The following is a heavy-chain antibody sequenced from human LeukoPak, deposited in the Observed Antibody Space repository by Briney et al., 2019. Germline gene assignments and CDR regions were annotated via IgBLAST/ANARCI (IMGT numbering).Heavy chain of an antibody. J-gene: IGHJ2*01. CDR2: IYTSGST. CDR1: GGSISSYY. D-gene: IGHD6-19*01. CDR3: ARVGNSSGWHLLGWYFDL. V-gene: IGHV4-4*07. Sequence: PSETLSLTCTVSGGSISSYYWSWIRQPAGKGLEWIGRIYTSGSTNYNPSLKSRVTMSVDTSKNQFSLKLSSVTAADTAVYYCARVGNSSGWHLLGWYFDLWGRGTLVTVSS.